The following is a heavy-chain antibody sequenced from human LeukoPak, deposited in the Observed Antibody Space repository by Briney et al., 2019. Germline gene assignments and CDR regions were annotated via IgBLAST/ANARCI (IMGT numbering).Heavy chain of an antibody. J-gene: IGHJ4*02. CDR2: ISSSSSYI. CDR3: ARDSELGRDY. CDR1: GFTFSSYS. Sequence: GGSLRLSCAASGFTFSSYSMNWVRKAQGKGLERVSSISSSSSYIYYADSVKGRFTISRDNAKNSLYRQIIRLRAEYTAVYFFARDSELGRDYCAQGTLVTVSS. V-gene: IGHV3-21*01. D-gene: IGHD7-27*01.